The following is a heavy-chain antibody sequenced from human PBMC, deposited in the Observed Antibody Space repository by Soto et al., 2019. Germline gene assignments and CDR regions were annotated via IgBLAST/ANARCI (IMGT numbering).Heavy chain of an antibody. V-gene: IGHV1-69*06. CDR1: GGTFSSYA. CDR2: IIPIYGTA. CDR3: ARGLPSDWFDP. J-gene: IGHJ5*02. Sequence: ASVKVSCKASGGTFSSYAITWVRQAPGQGLEWMGGIIPIYGTAIYAQKFQGRVTITADKSTSTAYMELSSLRSDDTAVYYCARGLPSDWFDPWGQGTLVTVSS.